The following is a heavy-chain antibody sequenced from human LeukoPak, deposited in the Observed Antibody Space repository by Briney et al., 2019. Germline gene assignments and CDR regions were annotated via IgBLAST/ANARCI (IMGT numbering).Heavy chain of an antibody. CDR3: ARRKGFGEGYFDS. J-gene: IGHJ4*02. CDR1: GGSLSDYY. Sequence: PSETLSLTCAVYGGSLSDYYWSWIRQSPGKGLEWIGEISHRGRTYYNLSLKSRVTISVDTSKNQFSLKLSSVTAADTAVYYCARRKGFGEGYFDSWGQGTLVTVSS. CDR2: ISHRGRT. D-gene: IGHD3-10*01. V-gene: IGHV4-34*01.